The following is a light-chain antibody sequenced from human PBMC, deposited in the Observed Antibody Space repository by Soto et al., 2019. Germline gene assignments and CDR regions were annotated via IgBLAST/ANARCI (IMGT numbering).Light chain of an antibody. CDR1: QSISSH. CDR3: QQYDNPSIT. J-gene: IGKJ5*01. Sequence: IRITQSPSSLSASVGDRVTIHSRASQSISSHLNWYQQKPGKAPNLLIYDASNLETGVPSRFSGSGSGTDFTLIISSLQPEDIATYYCQQYDNPSITFGQGTRLEIK. CDR2: DAS. V-gene: IGKV1-33*01.